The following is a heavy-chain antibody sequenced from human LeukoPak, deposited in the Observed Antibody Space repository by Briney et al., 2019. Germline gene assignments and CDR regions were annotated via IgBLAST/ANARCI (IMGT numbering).Heavy chain of an antibody. CDR1: GFTFTTYA. J-gene: IGHJ4*02. D-gene: IGHD4-23*01. V-gene: IGHV3-23*01. CDR2: VANSGVDT. CDR3: AKSHSVAQRGYFDY. Sequence: PGGSLRLSCAASGFTFTTYAMSWVRQAPGKGLEWVSPVANSGVDTYYADSVRGRFTISRDNSRNTVYLQINSPRAEDTAVYYCAKSHSVAQRGYFDYWGQGTLVTVSS.